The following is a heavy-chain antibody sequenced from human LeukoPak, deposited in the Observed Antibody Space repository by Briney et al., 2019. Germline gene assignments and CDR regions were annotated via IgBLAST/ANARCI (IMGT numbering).Heavy chain of an antibody. J-gene: IGHJ4*02. CDR2: MNPNSGNT. CDR3: ARAREPDRYCSSTSCYSFDY. CDR1: GYTFTSYD. V-gene: IGHV1-8*03. Sequence: ASVKVSCKASGYTFTSYDINWVRQATGQGLEWMGWMNPNSGNTGHAQKFQGRVTITRNTSISTAYMELSSLRSEDTAVYYCARAREPDRYCSSTSCYSFDYWGQGTLVTVSS. D-gene: IGHD2-2*01.